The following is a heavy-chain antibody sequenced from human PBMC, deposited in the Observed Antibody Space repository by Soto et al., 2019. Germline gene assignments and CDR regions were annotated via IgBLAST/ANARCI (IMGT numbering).Heavy chain of an antibody. CDR2: ISPYTGNT. CDR1: GYIFVNYG. V-gene: IGHV1-18*01. CDR3: VMVDNYVTPTPQDV. D-gene: IGHD3-16*01. J-gene: IGHJ6*02. Sequence: QVQLVQSGDEVKKPGASVKVSCKASGYIFVNYGIAWVRQAPGQGLEWMGWISPYTGNTHSASKVQARPTMPTDTSTSTAYMDLGSLTSDDTAVYYCVMVDNYVTPTPQDVWGQGTTVTVSS.